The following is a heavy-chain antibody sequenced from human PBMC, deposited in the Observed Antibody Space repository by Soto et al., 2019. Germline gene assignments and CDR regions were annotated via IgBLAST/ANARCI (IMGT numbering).Heavy chain of an antibody. CDR1: VFSLNTSGMG. Sequence: QITLKESGPTLVKPTQTLTLTCTFSVFSLNTSGMGVGWIRQPPGKDLEWLALIYWNDDKRYRPSLNSMLTIDKATSTSQVVRTVTNVDPVDTAKYYCAHTKLGVVPAATHNFHYSGQGILDTVDS. J-gene: IGHJ4*01. CDR2: IYWNDDK. D-gene: IGHD2-8*01. CDR3: AHTKLGVVPAATHNFHY. V-gene: IGHV2-5*01.